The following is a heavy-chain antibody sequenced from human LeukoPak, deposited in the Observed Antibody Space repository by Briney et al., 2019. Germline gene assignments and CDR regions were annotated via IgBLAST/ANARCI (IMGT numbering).Heavy chain of an antibody. Sequence: SGGSLRLSCAASGLTVSSNYISWVRQDPGKGLEWGSVIYSGGSTYYADSVKGRFTISRDNSKNTLYLQMNSLRAEDTAVYYCARDRPVVLASGAVAGLDAFDIWGQGTMVTVSS. V-gene: IGHV3-53*01. D-gene: IGHD6-19*01. CDR3: ARDRPVVLASGAVAGLDAFDI. J-gene: IGHJ3*02. CDR1: GLTVSSNY. CDR2: IYSGGST.